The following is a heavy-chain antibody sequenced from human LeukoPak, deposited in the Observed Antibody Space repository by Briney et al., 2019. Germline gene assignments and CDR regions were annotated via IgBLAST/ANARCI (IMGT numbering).Heavy chain of an antibody. V-gene: IGHV3-30*02. CDR2: IRYDGSNK. D-gene: IGHD1-26*01. CDR1: GVTFSSYG. J-gene: IGHJ4*02. Sequence: GGSLRLYCAASGVTFSSYGMHWVRQAPGLGLEWVEFIRYDGSNKYYADSVKGRFTISRDNSKNTLYLQMNSLRAEDTAVYYCARDPTSGSHPHFDFWGQGILVTVSS. CDR3: ARDPTSGSHPHFDF.